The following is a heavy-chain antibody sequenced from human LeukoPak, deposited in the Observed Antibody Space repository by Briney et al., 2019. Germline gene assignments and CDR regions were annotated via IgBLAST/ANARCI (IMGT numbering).Heavy chain of an antibody. CDR3: AKDRTGYYDTSPDFDY. CDR1: AFTFRSYA. V-gene: IGHV3-23*01. CDR2: ISGSGITT. J-gene: IGHJ4*02. Sequence: PGGSLRLSCPASAFTFRSYAMSWVRQAPGKGLEWVSSISGSGITTYYADSVKGRFTISRDNSKNTLYLQMNSLRAEDTAVYYCAKDRTGYYDTSPDFDYWGQGTLVTVSS. D-gene: IGHD3-22*01.